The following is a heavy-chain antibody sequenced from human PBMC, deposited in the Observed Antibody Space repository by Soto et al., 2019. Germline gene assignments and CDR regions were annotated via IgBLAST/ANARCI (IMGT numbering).Heavy chain of an antibody. J-gene: IGHJ4*02. CDR2: IKGDGSEK. Sequence: EVLLVESGGRLVQPGGSLTLSCAASRFTIGNYWMNWVRQAPGKGLEWVANIKGDGSEKYYVGSVEGRFTISRDNTKNSLDLQMNSLRVEDTAVYYCAAGFPPDFWGQGTLVTVSS. CDR3: AAGFPPDF. CDR1: RFTIGNYW. V-gene: IGHV3-7*01. D-gene: IGHD3-10*01.